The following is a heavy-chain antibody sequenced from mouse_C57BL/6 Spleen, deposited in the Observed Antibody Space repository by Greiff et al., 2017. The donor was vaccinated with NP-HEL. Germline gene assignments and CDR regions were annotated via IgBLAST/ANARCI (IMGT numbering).Heavy chain of an antibody. D-gene: IGHD1-1*01. Sequence: QVQLQQPGAELVKPGASVKLSCKASGYTFTSYWMHWVKQRPGRGLEWIGRIDPNSGGTKYNEKFKSKATLTVDKPSSTAYVQLSSLTSEDSAVYYCARDGAVVWGDWYFDVWGTGTTVTVSS. CDR3: ARDGAVVWGDWYFDV. J-gene: IGHJ1*03. CDR2: IDPNSGGT. V-gene: IGHV1-72*01. CDR1: GYTFTSYW.